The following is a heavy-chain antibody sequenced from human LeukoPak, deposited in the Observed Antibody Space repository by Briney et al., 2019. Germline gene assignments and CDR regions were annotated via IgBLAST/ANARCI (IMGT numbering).Heavy chain of an antibody. J-gene: IGHJ5*02. CDR3: ARTTIFGWNWFDP. CDR2: IYYSGST. Sequence: KASETLSLTCTVSGGSISSSSYYWGWIRQPPGKGLEWIGSIYYSGSTYYNPSLKSRVTISVDTSKNQFSLKLSSVTAADTAVYYCARTTIFGWNWFDPWGQGTLVTVSS. CDR1: GGSISSSSYY. V-gene: IGHV4-39*07. D-gene: IGHD3-3*01.